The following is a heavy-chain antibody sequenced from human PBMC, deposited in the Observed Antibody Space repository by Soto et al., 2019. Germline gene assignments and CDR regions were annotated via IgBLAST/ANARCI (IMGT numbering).Heavy chain of an antibody. CDR1: DGSLSNHC. CDR3: AREWQQLLDY. CDR2: IYYSGST. V-gene: IGHV4-59*11. D-gene: IGHD6-13*01. Sequence: SEPKSLTYTVSDGSLSNHCGRRIRQPPGKGLEWIGYIYYSGSTNYNPSLKSRVTISVDTSKNQFSLKLSSVTAADMAVYYCAREWQQLLDYWAQGTLVTGSS. J-gene: IGHJ4*02.